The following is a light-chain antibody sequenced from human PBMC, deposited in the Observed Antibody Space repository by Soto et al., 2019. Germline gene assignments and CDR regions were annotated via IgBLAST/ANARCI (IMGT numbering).Light chain of an antibody. CDR1: QSVSSY. CDR2: DAS. CDR3: QKRSNWPGA. V-gene: IGKV3-11*01. Sequence: EIVLTQSPATLSLSTGDRATLSCRASQSVSSYLAWYQQKPGQAPRLLIYDASNRATGIPARFSGSGSGTDFTLTISSLEPEDFAVYYCQKRSNWPGAFGQGTRLEIK. J-gene: IGKJ5*01.